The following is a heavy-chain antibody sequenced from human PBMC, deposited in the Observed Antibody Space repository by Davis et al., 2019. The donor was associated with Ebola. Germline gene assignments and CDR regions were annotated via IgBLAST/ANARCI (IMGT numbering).Heavy chain of an antibody. Sequence: PGGSLRLSCAASGFDVSGNHMTWVRQAPGKGLEWVSLIYSGGSTYYADSVKGRFTISRDNAKNSLYLQMNSLRAEDTAVYYCARGGTRIVGARGTDYWGQGTLVTVSS. V-gene: IGHV3-66*01. CDR1: GFDVSGNH. J-gene: IGHJ4*02. CDR2: IYSGGST. CDR3: ARGGTRIVGARGTDY. D-gene: IGHD1-26*01.